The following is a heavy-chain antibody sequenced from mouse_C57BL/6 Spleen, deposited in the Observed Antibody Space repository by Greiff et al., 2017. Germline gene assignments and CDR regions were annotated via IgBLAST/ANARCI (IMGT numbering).Heavy chain of an antibody. Sequence: QVQLQQPGAELVKPGASVKLSCKASGYTFTSYWMHWVKQRPGQGLEWIGMIHPNSGSTNYNEKLKSKATLTVDKSSSTAYMQLSSLTSEDSAVYYCARRADGYFDVWGTGTTVTVSS. CDR2: IHPNSGST. V-gene: IGHV1-64*01. CDR3: ARRADGYFDV. J-gene: IGHJ1*03. D-gene: IGHD3-1*01. CDR1: GYTFTSYW.